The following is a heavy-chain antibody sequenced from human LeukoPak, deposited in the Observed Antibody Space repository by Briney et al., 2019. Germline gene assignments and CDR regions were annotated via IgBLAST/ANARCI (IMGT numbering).Heavy chain of an antibody. CDR2: INPSGGST. Sequence: ASVKVSCKASGYTFTSYYMHWVRQAPGQGLEWMGIINPSGGSTSYAQKFQGRVTMTRDTFTSTVYMELSSLRSEGTAVYYCARRHCSSTSCYTKNNWFDPWGQGTLVTVSS. V-gene: IGHV1-46*01. CDR1: GYTFTSYY. D-gene: IGHD2-2*02. CDR3: ARRHCSSTSCYTKNNWFDP. J-gene: IGHJ5*02.